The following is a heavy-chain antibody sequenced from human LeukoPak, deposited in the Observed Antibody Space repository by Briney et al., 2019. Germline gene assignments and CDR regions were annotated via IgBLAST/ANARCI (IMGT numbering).Heavy chain of an antibody. Sequence: GESLKISCKGSGYSFTSYWIGWVRQMPGKGLEWMGIIYPGDSETRYSPSLQGQVTISADKSISTAYLQWSSLKASDTAIYYCARGRYDSSAYYPHYYYYYYMDVWGKGTTVTVSS. CDR3: ARGRYDSSAYYPHYYYYYYMDV. CDR1: GYSFTSYW. D-gene: IGHD3-22*01. CDR2: IYPGDSET. V-gene: IGHV5-51*01. J-gene: IGHJ6*03.